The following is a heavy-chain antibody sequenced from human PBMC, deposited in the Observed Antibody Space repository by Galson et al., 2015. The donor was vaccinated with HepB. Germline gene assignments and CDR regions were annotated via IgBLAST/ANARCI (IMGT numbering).Heavy chain of an antibody. Sequence: SVKVSCKASGYTFTSYGISWVRQAPGQGLEWMGWISAYNGNTEYAQKIQGRVTMTTDTSTSTAYMELRSLRSDDTAVYYCARHNEHSGSSLYYYYGMDVWGQGTTVTVSS. CDR1: GYTFTSYG. CDR3: ARHNEHSGSSLYYYYGMDV. V-gene: IGHV1-18*04. D-gene: IGHD1-26*01. CDR2: ISAYNGNT. J-gene: IGHJ6*02.